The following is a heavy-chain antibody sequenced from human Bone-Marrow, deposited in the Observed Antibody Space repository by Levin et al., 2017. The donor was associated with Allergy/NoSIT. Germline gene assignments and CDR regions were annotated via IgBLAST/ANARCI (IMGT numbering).Heavy chain of an antibody. J-gene: IGHJ4*02. CDR3: ARGRGNYYFDY. CDR1: GYTFKTYA. CDR2: INAGDVKS. V-gene: IGHV1-3*01. Sequence: ASVKVSCKASGYTFKTYAIHWVRQAPGQRLKGRGGINAGDVKSEYSQKFKRRVTITRDTSASTAYMELSSLRSEDTAVYYCARGRGNYYFDYWGQGALVTVSS. D-gene: IGHD3-16*01.